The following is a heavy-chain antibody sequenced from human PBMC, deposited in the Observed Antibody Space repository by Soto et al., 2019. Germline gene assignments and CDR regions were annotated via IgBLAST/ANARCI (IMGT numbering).Heavy chain of an antibody. CDR1: GFTFSSYE. CDR2: ISSSGSTI. D-gene: IGHD3-22*01. J-gene: IGHJ1*01. Sequence: PGGSLRLSCAASGFTFSSYEMNWVRQAPGKGLEWVSYISSSGSTIYYADSVKGRFTIPRDNAKNSLYLQMNSLRAEDTAVYYCARGFDDSSGYYYLSFQHWGQGTLVTVSS. V-gene: IGHV3-48*03. CDR3: ARGFDDSSGYYYLSFQH.